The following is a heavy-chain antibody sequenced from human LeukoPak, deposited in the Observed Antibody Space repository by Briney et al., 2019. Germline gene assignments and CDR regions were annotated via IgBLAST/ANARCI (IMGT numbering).Heavy chain of an antibody. V-gene: IGHV4-38-2*01. D-gene: IGHD3-22*01. CDR2: IYHSGST. J-gene: IGHJ3*02. Sequence: SETLSLTCAVSGYSISSGYYWGWIRQPLGKGLEWIGSIYHSGSTYYNPSLKSRVTISVDTSKNQFSLKLSSVTAADTAVYYCARQYDSSGRDAFDIWGQGTVVTVSS. CDR1: GYSISSGYY. CDR3: ARQYDSSGRDAFDI.